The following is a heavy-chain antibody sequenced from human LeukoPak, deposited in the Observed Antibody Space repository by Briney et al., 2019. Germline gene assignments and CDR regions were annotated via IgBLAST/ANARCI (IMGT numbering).Heavy chain of an antibody. CDR2: INPNSGGT. Sequence: ASVKVSCTASGYTFTGYYMHWVRQPPGQGLEWMGWINPNSGGTNYAQKFQGRVTMTRDTSISTAYMELSRLRSDDSAVYYCARSYGDHYYYYYYMDVWGKGTTVTVSS. CDR3: ARSYGDHYYYYYYMDV. V-gene: IGHV1-2*02. D-gene: IGHD4-17*01. CDR1: GYTFTGYY. J-gene: IGHJ6*03.